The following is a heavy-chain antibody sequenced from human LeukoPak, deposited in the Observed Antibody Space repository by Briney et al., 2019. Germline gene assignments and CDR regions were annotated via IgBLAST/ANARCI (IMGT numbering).Heavy chain of an antibody. D-gene: IGHD1-26*01. CDR1: GFTFSSYW. CDR3: ARVRGSSGSYEYYHYMDV. V-gene: IGHV3-7*01. CDR2: IKQDGSEK. Sequence: PGGSLRLSCAASGFTFSSYWMSWVRQAPGKGLEWVANIKQDGSEKYYVDSVKGRFTISRDNAKNSLYLQMNSLRAEDTAVYYCARVRGSSGSYEYYHYMDVWGKGTTVTISS. J-gene: IGHJ6*03.